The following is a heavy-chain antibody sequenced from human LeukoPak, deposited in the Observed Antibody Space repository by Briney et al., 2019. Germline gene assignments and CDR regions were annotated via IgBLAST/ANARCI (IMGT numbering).Heavy chain of an antibody. Sequence: SETLSLTCSVSSGSIISNNDYWGWIRQPPGKGLEWIATIHYSGRTYYNPSLKSRGTISVDTSQNQFSLRLSSLTAADTAVYYCARGLIVGATPPPFDYWGQGTLVTVSS. V-gene: IGHV4-39*07. CDR3: ARGLIVGATPPPFDY. CDR1: SGSIISNNDY. J-gene: IGHJ4*02. CDR2: IHYSGRT. D-gene: IGHD1-26*01.